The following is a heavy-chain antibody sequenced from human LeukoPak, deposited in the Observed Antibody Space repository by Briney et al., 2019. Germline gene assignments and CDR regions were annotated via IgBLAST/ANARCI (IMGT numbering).Heavy chain of an antibody. CDR2: IYYSGST. Sequence: SETLSVTCTVSGGSISTYYWSWIRQPPGKGLEWIGYIYYSGSTNYSPSLRGRVTISLDTSKNQFSLKLSSVTAADTAVYYCARSYSSSGFYYYGMDVWGQGTTVTVSS. V-gene: IGHV4-59*01. J-gene: IGHJ6*02. CDR1: GGSISTYY. D-gene: IGHD6-6*01. CDR3: ARSYSSSGFYYYGMDV.